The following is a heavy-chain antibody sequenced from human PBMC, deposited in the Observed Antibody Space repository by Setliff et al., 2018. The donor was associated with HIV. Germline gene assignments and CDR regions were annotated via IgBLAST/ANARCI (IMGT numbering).Heavy chain of an antibody. D-gene: IGHD2-2*02. J-gene: IGHJ3*02. CDR1: GFTFSDYG. Sequence: GGSLRLSCAASGFTFSDYGMNWVRQAPGKGLEWVSYIGSSSSIIFYADSVKGRFTISRDNAKNSLYLQMSSLRGEDTAVYYCAGEYQLLYAAFDIWGQGTMVTVSS. CDR3: AGEYQLLYAAFDI. CDR2: IGSSSSII. V-gene: IGHV3-48*01.